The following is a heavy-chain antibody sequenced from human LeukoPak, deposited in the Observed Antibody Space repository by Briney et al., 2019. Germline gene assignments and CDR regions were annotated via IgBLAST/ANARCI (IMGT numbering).Heavy chain of an antibody. D-gene: IGHD4-23*01. V-gene: IGHV4-39*07. CDR1: GGSISSSSYY. CDR3: AREMTTVVSGGYYFDY. Sequence: SETPSLTCTVSGGSISSSSYYWGWIRQPPGKGLEWIGSIYYSGSTYYNPSLKSRVTISVDTSKNQFSLKLSSVTAADTAVYYCAREMTTVVSGGYYFDYWGQGTLVTVSS. J-gene: IGHJ4*02. CDR2: IYYSGST.